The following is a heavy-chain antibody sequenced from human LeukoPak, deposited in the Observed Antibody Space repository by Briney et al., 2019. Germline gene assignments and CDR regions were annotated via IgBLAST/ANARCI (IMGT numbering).Heavy chain of an antibody. CDR3: AREGIGHYYYYYYMDV. D-gene: IGHD2-21*01. CDR2: ISTSGDTI. J-gene: IGHJ6*03. Sequence: VGSLRLSCAASGFTFSSYEMNWVRQAPGKGLEWVSYISTSGDTIYYADSVKGRFTISRDNAKNSLYLQMNSLRAEDTAVYYCAREGIGHYYYYYYMDVWGKGTTVTISS. CDR1: GFTFSSYE. V-gene: IGHV3-48*03.